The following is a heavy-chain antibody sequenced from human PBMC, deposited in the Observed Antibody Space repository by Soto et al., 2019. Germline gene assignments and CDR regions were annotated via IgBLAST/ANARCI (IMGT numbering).Heavy chain of an antibody. CDR3: ARGSYDILTGPSDAFDI. J-gene: IGHJ3*02. CDR1: DGSFSGDGFS. CDR2: IFPNGKN. D-gene: IGHD3-9*01. Sequence: SETLSLTCDVSDGSFSGDGFSWNWIRQPPGRGLEWIGYIFPNGKNYFYKPSLKSRATISVDTSKNQFSLKLSSVTAADTAVYYCARGSYDILTGPSDAFDIWGQGTMVTVSS. V-gene: IGHV4-30-2*01.